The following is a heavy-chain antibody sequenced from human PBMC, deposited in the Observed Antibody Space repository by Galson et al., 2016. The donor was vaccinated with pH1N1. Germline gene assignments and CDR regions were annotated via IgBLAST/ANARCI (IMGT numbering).Heavy chain of an antibody. Sequence: SLRLSCAASGSTFHDYTMHWVRHTPGKGLEWVSLVSWDGGSTYYADYVKGRFTVSRDNSKNSLYLQMNSLRSEDTALYYCAKEIQRGSYGMDVWGRGTTVTVSS. D-gene: IGHD3-16*01. CDR2: VSWDGGST. J-gene: IGHJ6*02. CDR1: GSTFHDYT. V-gene: IGHV3-43*01. CDR3: AKEIQRGSYGMDV.